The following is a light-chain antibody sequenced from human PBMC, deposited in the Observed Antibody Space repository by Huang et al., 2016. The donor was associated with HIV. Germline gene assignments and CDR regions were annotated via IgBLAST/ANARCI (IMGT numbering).Light chain of an antibody. CDR2: GSS. J-gene: IGKJ4*01. Sequence: EIVMTQSPATLSVSPGQRVTLSCRANRSVSTNLAWYQQRHGKAPRRLIYGSSTRAPGIPARFSGSGSVTDFSLTISSLQSEDFALYYCHQYNNWLLSFGGGTRV. CDR3: HQYNNWLLS. V-gene: IGKV3-15*01. CDR1: RSVSTN.